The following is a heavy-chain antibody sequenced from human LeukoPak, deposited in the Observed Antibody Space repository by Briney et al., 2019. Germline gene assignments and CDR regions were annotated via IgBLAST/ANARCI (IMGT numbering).Heavy chain of an antibody. Sequence: AGGSLRLSCAASGFTFSSYEMNCVRQGPGKGLEWISYITTTDTTKYYTDSVKGRFTISRDNAKNSLYLQMNSLRAEDTALYYCVRDADGGNSWFDTWGQGTLVTVSS. CDR2: ITTTDTTK. CDR3: VRDADGGNSWFDT. CDR1: GFTFSSYE. D-gene: IGHD4-23*01. J-gene: IGHJ5*02. V-gene: IGHV3-48*03.